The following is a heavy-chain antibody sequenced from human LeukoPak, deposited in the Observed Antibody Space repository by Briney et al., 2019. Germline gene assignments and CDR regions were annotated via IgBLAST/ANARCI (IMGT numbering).Heavy chain of an antibody. CDR2: MNPNSGNT. CDR3: ARNPAASGSFEY. V-gene: IGHV1-8*01. D-gene: IGHD3-10*01. Sequence: ASVKVSCKASGYTFTNYDINWVRQATGQGLEWMGWMNPNSGNTGYAQRFQGRVTMTRDTSTGTAYMDLSSLTSEDTAVHYCARNPAASGSFEYWGQGTLVTVSS. J-gene: IGHJ4*02. CDR1: GYTFTNYD.